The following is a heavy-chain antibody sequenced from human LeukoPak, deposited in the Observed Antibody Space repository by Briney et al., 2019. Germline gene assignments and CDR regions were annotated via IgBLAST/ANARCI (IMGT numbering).Heavy chain of an antibody. CDR1: RVTFRSYG. CDR2: IIGSGGST. V-gene: IGHV3-23*01. J-gene: IGHJ4*02. D-gene: IGHD3-16*01. Sequence: GGSLRLSCAASRVTFRSYGMSWVRQAPGKGLEWGSSIIGSGGSTYFADSVKGRFTISRDNSKNTLYLQMNSLRAEDTAVYYCAKDFRRGGPFDYWGQGTLVTVSS. CDR3: AKDFRRGGPFDY.